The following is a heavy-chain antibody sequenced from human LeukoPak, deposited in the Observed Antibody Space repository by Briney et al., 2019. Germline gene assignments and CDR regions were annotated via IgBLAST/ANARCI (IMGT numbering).Heavy chain of an antibody. CDR3: ARDRHSSGWYGGNDY. Sequence: GGSLRLSCAASGFTFSSYGMHWVRQAPGKGLEWVTFIRYDGSNKYYADSVKGRFTISRDNSKNTLNLHMNSLRAEDTAVYYCARDRHSSGWYGGNDYWGQGTLVTVSS. V-gene: IGHV3-30*02. CDR1: GFTFSSYG. J-gene: IGHJ4*02. CDR2: IRYDGSNK. D-gene: IGHD6-19*01.